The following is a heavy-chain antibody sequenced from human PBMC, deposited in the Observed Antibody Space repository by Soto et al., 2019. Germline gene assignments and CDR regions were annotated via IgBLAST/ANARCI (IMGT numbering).Heavy chain of an antibody. CDR3: WKNWVGGKEVVVGGFCI. CDR2: IYPGDSET. D-gene: IGHD2-21*01. V-gene: IGHV5-51*01. CDR1: GYSFTTYW. Sequence: PGESLKISCKGSGYSFTTYWIGWVRQVPGKGLQFMGIIYPGDSETRYSPSFEGQVTISADKSISTAYLQWSSLKASDTAMYYWWKNWVGGKEVVVGGFCIWGQGTTVTVSS. J-gene: IGHJ6*02.